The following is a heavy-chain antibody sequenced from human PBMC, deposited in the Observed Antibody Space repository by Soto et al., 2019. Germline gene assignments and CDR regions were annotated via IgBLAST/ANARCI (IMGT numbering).Heavy chain of an antibody. CDR2: SIPIFGTA. CDR1: GGTFSSYA. D-gene: IGHD3-3*01. Sequence: QVQLVQSGAEVKKPGSSVKVSCKASGGTFSSYAISWVRQAPGQGLEWMGGSIPIFGTANYAQKFQGRVMITADESTSTAYMELSSLRSEDTAVYYCARDPYDLRFLESVMEVWGQGTTVTVSS. J-gene: IGHJ6*02. V-gene: IGHV1-69*01. CDR3: ARDPYDLRFLESVMEV.